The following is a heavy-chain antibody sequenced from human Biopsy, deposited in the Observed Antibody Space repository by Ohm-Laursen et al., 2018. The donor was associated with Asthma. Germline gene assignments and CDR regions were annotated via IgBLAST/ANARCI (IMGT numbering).Heavy chain of an antibody. V-gene: IGHV1-69*01. D-gene: IGHD2-2*01. Sequence: GSSVKVSCKSLGGTFNTYVIGWARPAPGQGLEWMGWINSVFGTTTYPQKFQDRVTITADDSPSTVYMELSSLRSEDTAVYYCARKAGSCISRTCYSLDFWGQGTLVTVSS. J-gene: IGHJ4*02. CDR2: INSVFGTT. CDR1: GGTFNTYV. CDR3: ARKAGSCISRTCYSLDF.